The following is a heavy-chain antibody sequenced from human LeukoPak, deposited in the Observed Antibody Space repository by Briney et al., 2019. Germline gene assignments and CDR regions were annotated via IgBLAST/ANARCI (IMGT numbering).Heavy chain of an antibody. CDR2: IYYSGST. CDR3: ARRNSGWDDAFDI. Sequence: PSETLSLTCTVSGGSISSSSYYWGWIRQPPGTGLEWIGSIYYSGSTYYNPSLKSRVTISVDTSKNQFSLKLSSVTAADTAVYYCARRNSGWDDAFDIWGQGTMVTVSS. CDR1: GGSISSSSYY. V-gene: IGHV4-39*01. D-gene: IGHD5-12*01. J-gene: IGHJ3*02.